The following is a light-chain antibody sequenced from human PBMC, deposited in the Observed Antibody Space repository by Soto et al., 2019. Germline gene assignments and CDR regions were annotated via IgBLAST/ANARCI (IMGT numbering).Light chain of an antibody. Sequence: QSVLTQPASVSGSPGQSITISCTGNSSDVGGYNYVSWYQQHPGKAPKLMIYEVSNRPSGVSNRFSGSKSGNTASLTISGLQAEDEADYYCSSYTSSSTLYVFGTGTKLT. CDR1: SSDVGGYNY. CDR2: EVS. V-gene: IGLV2-14*01. CDR3: SSYTSSSTLYV. J-gene: IGLJ1*01.